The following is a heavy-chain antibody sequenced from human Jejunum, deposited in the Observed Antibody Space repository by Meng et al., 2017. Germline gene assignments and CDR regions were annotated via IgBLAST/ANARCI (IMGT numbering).Heavy chain of an antibody. Sequence: QVLLQGSCPGLGRPPETVSPACAIAGGSVSGRSFYWTWIRQSPGKGLEWIGYVFDSGSTKYNPSLSSRVTMSADTSKNQFSLELSSVTAADTAVYYCATDVYGDGLAYLDYWGQGSLVTVSS. D-gene: IGHD4-17*01. CDR2: VFDSGST. J-gene: IGHJ4*02. V-gene: IGHV4-61*01. CDR1: GGSVSGRSFY. CDR3: ATDVYGDGLAYLDY.